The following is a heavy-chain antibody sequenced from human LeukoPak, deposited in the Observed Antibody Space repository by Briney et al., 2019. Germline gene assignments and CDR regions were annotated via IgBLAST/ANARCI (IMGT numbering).Heavy chain of an antibody. CDR3: VSRLPGRLPFGM. D-gene: IGHD3-16*01. CDR1: GVTFCTFS. CDR2: ISVASTST. J-gene: IGHJ4*02. V-gene: IGHV3-23*01. Sequence: PGGSLRLSCAVSGVTFCTFSMNWVRQAPGRGLEFVSAISVASTSTPYIDSVKRRFPISLPNSKNSLYLQLNSLRAEDTAVYYCVSRLPGRLPFGMWGQGTMVPVSS.